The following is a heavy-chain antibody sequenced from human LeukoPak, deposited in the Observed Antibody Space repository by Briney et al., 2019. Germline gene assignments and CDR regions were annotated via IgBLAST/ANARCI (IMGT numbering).Heavy chain of an antibody. V-gene: IGHV1-18*01. CDR1: GYTFTSYG. CDR3: ARRYCGGDCYSYYYYYMDV. CDR2: ISAYNGNT. J-gene: IGHJ6*03. D-gene: IGHD2-21*02. Sequence: ASVKVSCKASGYTFTSYGISWVRQAPGQGLEWMGWISAYNGNTNYAQKLQGRVTMTTDTSTSTAYMELRSLRSDDTAVYYCARRYCGGDCYSYYYYYMDVWGKGTTVTISS.